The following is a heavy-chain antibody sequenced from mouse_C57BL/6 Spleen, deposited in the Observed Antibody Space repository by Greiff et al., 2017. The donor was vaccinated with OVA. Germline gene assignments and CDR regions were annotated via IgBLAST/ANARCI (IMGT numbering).Heavy chain of an antibody. CDR2: IWGVGST. V-gene: IGHV2-6*01. D-gene: IGHD2-4*01. J-gene: IGHJ3*01. CDR3: ASENDYDGSLAY. CDR1: GFSLTSYG. Sequence: VQRVESGPGLVAPSQSLSITCTVSGFSLTSYGVDWVRQSPGKGLEWLGVIWGVGSTNYNSALKSRLSISKDNSKSQVFLKMNSLQTDDTAMYYCASENDYDGSLAYWGQGTLVTVSA.